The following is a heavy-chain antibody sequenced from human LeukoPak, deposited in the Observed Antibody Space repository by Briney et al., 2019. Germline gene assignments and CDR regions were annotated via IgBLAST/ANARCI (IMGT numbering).Heavy chain of an antibody. CDR3: AKTGMLRRVGYLDV. CDR2: IAYDGNNT. Sequence: GRSLRLSCVASGFIFSDYGIQWVRQAPGKGLEWVAVIAYDGNNTYYGDSVRGRFTISRDNSKTMVYLEMNSLRVEDTAVYYCAKTGMLRRVGYLDVWGKGTAVIVSS. D-gene: IGHD1-1*01. J-gene: IGHJ6*04. V-gene: IGHV3-30*18. CDR1: GFIFSDYG.